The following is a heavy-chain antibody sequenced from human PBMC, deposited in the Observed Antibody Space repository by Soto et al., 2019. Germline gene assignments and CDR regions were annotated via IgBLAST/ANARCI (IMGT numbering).Heavy chain of an antibody. D-gene: IGHD2-15*01. Sequence: PSETLSLTCTVSGYSISSGSYWGWIRQPPGKGPEWIASIYHGGTTFYNPSLKSRVTVSVDKSNNQFSLKLRSVTAADTAVYYCARVSGGSGDFDYWGQGTRVTVSS. CDR1: GYSISSGSY. CDR3: ARVSGGSGDFDY. V-gene: IGHV4-38-2*02. J-gene: IGHJ4*02. CDR2: IYHGGTT.